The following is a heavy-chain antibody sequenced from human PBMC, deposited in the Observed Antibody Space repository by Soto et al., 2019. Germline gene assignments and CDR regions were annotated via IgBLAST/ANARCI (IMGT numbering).Heavy chain of an antibody. CDR3: ARGSSSSTSYYYYGMDV. CDR1: GFTFSSYG. Sequence: GGSLRLSCAASGFTFSSYGMHWVRQAPGKGLEWVAVIWYDGSNKYYADSVKGRFTISRDNSKNPLYLQMNSLRAEDTAVYYCARGSSSSTSYYYYGMDVWGQGTTVTVSS. J-gene: IGHJ6*02. D-gene: IGHD2-2*01. V-gene: IGHV3-33*01. CDR2: IWYDGSNK.